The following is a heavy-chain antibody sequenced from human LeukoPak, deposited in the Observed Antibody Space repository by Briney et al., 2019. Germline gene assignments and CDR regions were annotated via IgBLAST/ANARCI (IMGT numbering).Heavy chain of an antibody. Sequence: GGSLRLSCAASGFTFSSYAMHWVRQAPGKGLEWVAVISYDGGNKYYADSVKGRFTISRDNSKNTLYLQMNSLRAEDTAVYYCARAGPPTDYYGSGSYAPFDYWGQGTLVTVSS. V-gene: IGHV3-30*04. CDR1: GFTFSSYA. CDR2: ISYDGGNK. D-gene: IGHD3-10*01. CDR3: ARAGPPTDYYGSGSYAPFDY. J-gene: IGHJ4*02.